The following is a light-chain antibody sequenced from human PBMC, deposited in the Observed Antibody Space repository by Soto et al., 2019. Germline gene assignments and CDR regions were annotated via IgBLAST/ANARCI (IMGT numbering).Light chain of an antibody. V-gene: IGKV1-27*01. CDR1: QANSNY. CDR2: AAS. Sequence: DIQMTQSPTSLSASVGDRVTITCRASQANSNYLTWYQQKPGQVPNLLIYAASTLHSGVPSRFSGSGSGTDFTLTISSLQPEDVATYYCQKYNSAPFTFGPGTKVHIK. CDR3: QKYNSAPFT. J-gene: IGKJ3*01.